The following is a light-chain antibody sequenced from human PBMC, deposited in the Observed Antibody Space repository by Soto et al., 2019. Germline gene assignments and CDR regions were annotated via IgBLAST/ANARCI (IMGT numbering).Light chain of an antibody. CDR1: QSVSSN. CDR3: QQYGSSLWT. J-gene: IGKJ1*01. V-gene: IGKV3-20*01. Sequence: EIVMTQFPATLSVSPGERATLSCRASQSVSSNLAWYQQKPGQAPRLLIYGASSRATGIPDRFSGSGSGTDFTLTISRLEPEDFAVYYCQQYGSSLWTFGQGTKVDI. CDR2: GAS.